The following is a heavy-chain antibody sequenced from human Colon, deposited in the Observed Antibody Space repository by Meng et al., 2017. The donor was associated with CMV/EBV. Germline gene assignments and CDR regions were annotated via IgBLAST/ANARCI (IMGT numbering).Heavy chain of an antibody. Sequence: GESLKISCAASGFNFSNYWMSWVRQAPGKGLEWVANIKQDGSEKYYVDSVKGRFTISRDNAKNSLFLQMNSLRAEDTAMYYCARNARGSGYWGQGTLVTVSS. CDR2: IKQDGSEK. D-gene: IGHD3-10*01. J-gene: IGHJ4*02. CDR1: GFNFSNYW. V-gene: IGHV3-7*01. CDR3: ARNARGSGY.